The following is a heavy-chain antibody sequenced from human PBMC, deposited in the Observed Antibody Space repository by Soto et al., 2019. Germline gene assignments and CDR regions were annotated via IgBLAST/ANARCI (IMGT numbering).Heavy chain of an antibody. V-gene: IGHV4-59*04. J-gene: IGHJ5*02. CDR3: ARLHCTSPNCVPLDP. CDR1: GGSISSYY. CDR2: IYYSGTS. Sequence: SETLSLTCTVSGGSISSYYWSWIRQPPGKGLEWIGSIYYSGTSSYNPSLESRVTMSVDTSKRQLSLRLRSVTAADTAVYYCARLHCTSPNCVPLDPWGQGTLVTVSS. D-gene: IGHD2-2*01.